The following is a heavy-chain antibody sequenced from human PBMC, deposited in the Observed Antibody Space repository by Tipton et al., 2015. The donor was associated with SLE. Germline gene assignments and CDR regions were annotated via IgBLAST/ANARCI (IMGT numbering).Heavy chain of an antibody. V-gene: IGHV3-13*04. CDR1: GFTFSDYD. CDR2: IGLAGDT. CDR3: ARSLWSGYWARDMDA. D-gene: IGHD3-3*01. Sequence: SLRLSCAALGFTFSDYDIHWVRQVAGKGLEWVSTIGLAGDTYYADSVKGRFTISRENAMNSLYLQMTNLRAGDTAVYYCARSLWSGYWARDMDAWGHGTTVTVSS. J-gene: IGHJ6*02.